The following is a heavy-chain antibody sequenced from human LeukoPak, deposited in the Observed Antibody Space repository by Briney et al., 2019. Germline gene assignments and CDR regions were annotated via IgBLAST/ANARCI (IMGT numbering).Heavy chain of an antibody. Sequence: ASVKVSCKASGYTLTIFFMHWVRQAPGQGLEWMGVINPSGGTTNYAQKFQDRVTMTRDTSTSTVYMELSSLRSEDTAIYFCARFAVHRRLAVAGQFGLDYWGQGTLVTVSS. D-gene: IGHD6-19*01. CDR2: INPSGGTT. CDR3: ARFAVHRRLAVAGQFGLDY. CDR1: GYTLTIFF. V-gene: IGHV1-46*01. J-gene: IGHJ4*02.